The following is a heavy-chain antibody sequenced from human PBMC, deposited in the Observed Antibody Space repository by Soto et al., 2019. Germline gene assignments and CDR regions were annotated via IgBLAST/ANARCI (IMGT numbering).Heavy chain of an antibody. CDR1: GGTFSSYA. CDR3: ARYRHYYDSSGYYYEY. J-gene: IGHJ4*02. D-gene: IGHD3-22*01. Sequence: QVQLVQSGAEVKKPGSSVKVSCKASGGTFSSYAISWVRQAPGQGLEWMGGIIPIFGTANYAQKFQGRVTIKADASTSTAYRELSSLRSEDTAVYYCARYRHYYDSSGYYYEYWGQGTLVTVSS. CDR2: IIPIFGTA. V-gene: IGHV1-69*01.